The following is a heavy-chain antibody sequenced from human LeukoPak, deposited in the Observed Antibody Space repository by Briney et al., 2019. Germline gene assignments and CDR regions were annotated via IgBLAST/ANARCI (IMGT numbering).Heavy chain of an antibody. Sequence: SETLSLTCAVYGGSFSGYYWSWIRQPPGKGLEWIGEINHSGSTNYNPSLKSRVTISVDTSKNQFSLKLSSVTAADTAVYYCASYLSPGSWFDPWGQGTLVTVSS. CDR2: INHSGST. D-gene: IGHD3-10*01. V-gene: IGHV4-34*01. J-gene: IGHJ5*02. CDR3: ASYLSPGSWFDP. CDR1: GGSFSGYY.